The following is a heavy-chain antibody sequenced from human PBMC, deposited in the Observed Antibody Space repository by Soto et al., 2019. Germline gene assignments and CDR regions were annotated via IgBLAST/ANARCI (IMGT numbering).Heavy chain of an antibody. Sequence: QVQLVESGGGVVQPGRSLRLSCAASGFTFSSYGMHWVRQAPGKGLEWVAVIWYDGSNKYYADSVKGRFTISRDNSKNTLDLQMNSLRAEDTAVYYCARPEGPYSSSWYYFDYWGQGTLVTVSS. CDR3: ARPEGPYSSSWYYFDY. V-gene: IGHV3-33*01. CDR1: GFTFSSYG. J-gene: IGHJ4*02. D-gene: IGHD6-13*01. CDR2: IWYDGSNK.